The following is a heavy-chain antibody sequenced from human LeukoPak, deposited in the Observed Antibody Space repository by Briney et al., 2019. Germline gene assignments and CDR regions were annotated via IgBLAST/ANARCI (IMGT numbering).Heavy chain of an antibody. CDR1: EFTFRKHW. CDR3: VRDYRGGWNDY. V-gene: IGHV3-7*01. J-gene: IGHJ4*02. Sequence: PGGSLRLSCAATEFTFRKHWMSWVRQTVGKGLECVAKIREDGNEKHYVDSVKGRFTISRDNAKNSLFLQMNNLRVDDTAVYYCVRDYRGGWNDYWGQGTLVTVSS. CDR2: IREDGNEK. D-gene: IGHD1-26*01.